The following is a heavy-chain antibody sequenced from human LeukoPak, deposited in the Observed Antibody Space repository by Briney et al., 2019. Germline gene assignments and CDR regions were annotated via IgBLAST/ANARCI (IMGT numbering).Heavy chain of an antibody. CDR1: GFTFDDYA. CDR2: ISWNSGSI. Sequence: GGSLRLSCAASGFTFDDYAMHWVRQAPGKGLEWVSGISWNSGSIGYADSVKGRFTISRDNSKNTLYLQMNSLRAEDTAVYYCARDGVSGGGDYWGQGTLVTVSS. V-gene: IGHV3-9*01. J-gene: IGHJ4*02. D-gene: IGHD3-16*01. CDR3: ARDGVSGGGDY.